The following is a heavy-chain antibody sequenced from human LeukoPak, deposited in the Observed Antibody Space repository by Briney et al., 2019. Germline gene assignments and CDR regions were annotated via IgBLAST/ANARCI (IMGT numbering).Heavy chain of an antibody. CDR2: INYDGSAT. J-gene: IGHJ4*02. CDR3: ARDASLWFGESWGY. Sequence: GGSVRLSCAASGFDFANYAMSWVRQAPGKGLEWVSAINYDGSATYYADSVRGRFTISRDNSKSTLFLQMTSLRAADTAVYYCARDASLWFGESWGYWGQGSLVAVSS. D-gene: IGHD3-10*01. V-gene: IGHV3-23*05. CDR1: GFDFANYA.